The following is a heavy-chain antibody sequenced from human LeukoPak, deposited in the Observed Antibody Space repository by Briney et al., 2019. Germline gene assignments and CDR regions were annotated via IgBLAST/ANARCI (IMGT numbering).Heavy chain of an antibody. CDR3: ARGVGASEYYFDY. D-gene: IGHD1-26*01. V-gene: IGHV4-59*01. CDR2: IYYSGST. J-gene: IGHJ4*02. Sequence: SETLSLTCTVSGGSISGYYWSWIRQPPGKGLEWIGYIYYSGSTNYNPSLKSRVTISVDRSKNQFSLKLSSVTAADTAVYYCARGVGASEYYFDYWGQGTLVTVSS. CDR1: GGSISGYY.